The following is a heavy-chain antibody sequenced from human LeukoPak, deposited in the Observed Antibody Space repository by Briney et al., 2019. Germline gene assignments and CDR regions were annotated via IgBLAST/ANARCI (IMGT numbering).Heavy chain of an antibody. CDR1: GFTLIDYD. J-gene: IGHJ4*02. Sequence: TGGSLRLSCAASGFTLIDYDMHWVRQVIGKGLEWVSAIGLRGDTHYSGSVKGRFTISRENTESSLYLQMNSLRAEDTAVYYCARGGIQVSGIDEFDYWGQGTLVTVSS. CDR3: ARGGIQVSGIDEFDY. V-gene: IGHV3-13*01. D-gene: IGHD6-19*01. CDR2: IGLRGDT.